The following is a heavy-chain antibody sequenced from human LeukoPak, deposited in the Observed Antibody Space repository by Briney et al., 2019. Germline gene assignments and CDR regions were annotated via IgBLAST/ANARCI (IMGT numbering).Heavy chain of an antibody. CDR1: GGTFSSYA. J-gene: IGHJ6*01. CDR2: IIPIFGTA. V-gene: IGHV1-69*13. D-gene: IGHD4-11*01. CDR3: AVESNGHRPHPPYGMDV. Sequence: SVKVSCKASGGTFSSYANSWVRQPPAQGLELMGGIIPIFGTANYAEKFQSRVTITADESTSTAYMELSSLRAEDTAVYYCAVESNGHRPHPPYGMDVWGQGTTVTVSS.